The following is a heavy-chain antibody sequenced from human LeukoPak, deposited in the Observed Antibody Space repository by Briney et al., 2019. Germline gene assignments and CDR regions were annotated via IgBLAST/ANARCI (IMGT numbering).Heavy chain of an antibody. Sequence: KPSETLSLTCSVSGVSISAYYWSWIRQPAGKGLEWIGRIYPGESIYASENTNYNPSLKSRVTMSVDTSKNQFSLKLSSVTAADTAVYYCARDVPRGGANPYYNWFDPWGQGTLVTVSS. CDR2: IYPGESIYASENT. CDR1: GVSISAYY. CDR3: ARDVPRGGANPYYNWFDP. V-gene: IGHV4-4*07. J-gene: IGHJ5*02. D-gene: IGHD1-26*01.